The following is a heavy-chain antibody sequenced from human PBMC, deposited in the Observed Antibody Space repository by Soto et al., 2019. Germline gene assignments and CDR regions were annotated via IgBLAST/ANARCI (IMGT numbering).Heavy chain of an antibody. V-gene: IGHV3-23*01. CDR2: ISGSGGST. Sequence: GGSLRLSCAASGFTFSSYAMSWVRQAPGKGLEWVSAISGSGGSTYYADSVKGRFTISRDSSKNTLYLQMNSLRAEDTAVYYCAKLRDYGDYIAYLFDYWGQGTLVTVSS. CDR1: GFTFSSYA. D-gene: IGHD4-17*01. J-gene: IGHJ4*02. CDR3: AKLRDYGDYIAYLFDY.